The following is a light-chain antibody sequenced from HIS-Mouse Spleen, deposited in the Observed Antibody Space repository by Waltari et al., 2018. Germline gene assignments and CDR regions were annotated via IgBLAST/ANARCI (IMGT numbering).Light chain of an antibody. Sequence: QSALTQPASVSGSPGQSITISCTGPSSDVGGYNYVSWYQQHPGKAPKLMIYDVSNRPSGVANRVSGSKSGNTASLTISGLQAEDEADYYCSSYTSSSTLVFGGGTKLTVL. V-gene: IGLV2-14*03. CDR2: DVS. J-gene: IGLJ3*02. CDR1: SSDVGGYNY. CDR3: SSYTSSSTLV.